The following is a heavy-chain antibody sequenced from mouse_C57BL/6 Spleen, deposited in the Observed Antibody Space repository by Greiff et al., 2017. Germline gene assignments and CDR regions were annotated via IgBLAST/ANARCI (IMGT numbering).Heavy chain of an antibody. CDR3: AGNYGYDGYAMDY. D-gene: IGHD2-2*01. Sequence: VQLKESGPELVKPGASVKMSCKASGYTFTGYYMHWVKQSHGKSLEWIGYINPNNGGTNYNQKFKGKATLTVNTASSPAYMELSSLTSEDSAVYYVAGNYGYDGYAMDYGGQGTSVTVSS. CDR1: GYTFTGYY. J-gene: IGHJ4*01. V-gene: IGHV1-22*01. CDR2: INPNNGGT.